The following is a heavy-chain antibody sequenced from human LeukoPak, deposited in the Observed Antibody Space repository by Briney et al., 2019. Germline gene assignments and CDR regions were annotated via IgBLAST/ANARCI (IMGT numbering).Heavy chain of an antibody. CDR2: INTNTGNP. CDR3: ARGEGETAMVTNFDY. J-gene: IGHJ4*02. V-gene: IGHV7-4-1*02. CDR1: GYTFTNYG. D-gene: IGHD5-18*01. Sequence: ASVKDSCKASGYTFTNYGMNWVRQAPGQGLEWMGWINTNTGNPTYAQGFTGRFVFSLDTSVSTAYLQISSLKAEDTAVYYCARGEGETAMVTNFDYWGQGTLVTVSS.